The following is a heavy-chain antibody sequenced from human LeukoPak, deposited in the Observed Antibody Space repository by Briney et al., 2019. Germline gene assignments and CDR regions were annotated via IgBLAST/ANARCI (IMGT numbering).Heavy chain of an antibody. CDR2: TYYRSKWFY. CDR3: ARDPSYDQGLDY. J-gene: IGHJ4*02. D-gene: IGHD3-3*01. Sequence: SQTLSLTCAISGDSVSSNTAAWYWIRQSPSRGLEWLGRTYYRSKWFYEYAVSVRSRIIINVDTSKNQFSLQLSSVTPEDTAVYYCARDPSYDQGLDYWGQGTLVTVSS. V-gene: IGHV6-1*01. CDR1: GDSVSSNTAA.